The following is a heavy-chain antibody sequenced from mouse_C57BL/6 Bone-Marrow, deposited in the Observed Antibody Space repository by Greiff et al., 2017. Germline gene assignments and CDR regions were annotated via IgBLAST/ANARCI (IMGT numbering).Heavy chain of an antibody. V-gene: IGHV5-6*01. D-gene: IGHD1-3*01. CDR1: GFTFSSYG. J-gene: IGHJ3*01. Sequence: EVQRVESGGDLVKPGGSLKLSCAASGFTFSSYGMSWVRQTPDKRLEWVATISSGGSYTFYPDSVKGRFTISRDNAKNTLYLQMSSLKSEDTAMYYCARLKASPFAYWGQGTLVTVSA. CDR3: ARLKASPFAY. CDR2: ISSGGSYT.